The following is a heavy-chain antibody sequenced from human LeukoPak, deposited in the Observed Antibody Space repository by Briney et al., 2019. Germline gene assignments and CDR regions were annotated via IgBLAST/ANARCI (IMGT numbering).Heavy chain of an antibody. CDR3: ARIVDFQETSGWYAFFDY. J-gene: IGHJ4*02. Sequence: GESLKISYKGSGYSFTNYWIGWVRHMPGKGREWMRIIHPDYSDTINSPSFQHQVTISVDKSLSTAYLQWNSLKASDTAIYYCARIVDFQETSGWYAFFDYWGQGTLVTVSS. D-gene: IGHD6-13*01. CDR2: IHPDYSDT. CDR1: GYSFTNYW. V-gene: IGHV5-51*01.